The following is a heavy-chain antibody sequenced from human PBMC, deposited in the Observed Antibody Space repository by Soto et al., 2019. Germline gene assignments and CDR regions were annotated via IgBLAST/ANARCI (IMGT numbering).Heavy chain of an antibody. V-gene: IGHV3-30*18. CDR3: AKSPNFYCSSPNCYKYYFDH. J-gene: IGHJ4*02. D-gene: IGHD2-2*02. CDR1: GFTFNTYG. CDR2: ISYDGSEK. Sequence: PGGSLRLSCAASGFTFNTYGMHWVRQAPGKGLEWVAVISYDGSEKYYVDSVKGRFTISKDSSKNTLYLQMNSLRPEDTAVYYCAKSPNFYCSSPNCYKYYFDHWGQGTRVTVSS.